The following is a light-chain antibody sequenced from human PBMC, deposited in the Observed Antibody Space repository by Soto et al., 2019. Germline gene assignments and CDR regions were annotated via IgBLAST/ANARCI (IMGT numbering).Light chain of an antibody. CDR1: QSISTN. CDR2: GAS. J-gene: IGKJ1*01. Sequence: VMTQSPATLSVSPGERGTLSCRASQSISTNLAWYQQNLGQAPRLLIYGASTRAAGVPGRFSGSGSGTDFTLTIGSLQSEDLAVGYCRQSSYWSRPFGKGTKVDI. V-gene: IGKV3-15*01. CDR3: RQSSYWSRP.